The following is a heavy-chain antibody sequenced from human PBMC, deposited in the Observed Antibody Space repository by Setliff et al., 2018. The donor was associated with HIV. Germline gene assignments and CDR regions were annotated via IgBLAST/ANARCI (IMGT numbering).Heavy chain of an antibody. D-gene: IGHD3-10*01. CDR1: GGSINRGGSINSGSYY. V-gene: IGHV4-31*03. CDR2: ISYSGST. J-gene: IGHJ5*02. Sequence: ASETLSLTCTVSGGSINRGGSINSGSYYWSWIRQHPGKGLEWIGYISYSGSTFYNPPLKSRVTISVDTSKNQFSLELNSVTAADTAVYYCARDHVFGSRTGFDPWGPGILVTVS. CDR3: ARDHVFGSRTGFDP.